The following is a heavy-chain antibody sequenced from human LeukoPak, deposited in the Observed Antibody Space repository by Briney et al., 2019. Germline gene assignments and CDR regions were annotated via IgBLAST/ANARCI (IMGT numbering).Heavy chain of an antibody. V-gene: IGHV3-43*02. D-gene: IGHD3-9*01. J-gene: IGHJ4*02. CDR3: AKDKVLRNFDWSAFDY. CDR1: GFTFDDYA. CDR2: ISGDGGST. Sequence: GGSLRLSCAASGFTFDDYAMHWVRQAPGKGLEWVSLISGDGGSTYYADSVKGRFTISRDNSKNSLYLQMNSLRTEDTALYYCAKDKVLRNFDWSAFDYWGQGTLVTVSS.